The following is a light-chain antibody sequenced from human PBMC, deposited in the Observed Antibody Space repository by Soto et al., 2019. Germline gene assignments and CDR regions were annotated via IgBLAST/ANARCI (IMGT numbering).Light chain of an antibody. CDR1: QGISNY. Sequence: DIQMTQSPSSLSASVGDRVTITCRASQGISNYLAWYQQKPGKVPKLLIYAASTLQSGLPSRFSGSGSGTDFTLTISSLQPEYVATYYCQKYNSAPQTFGQGTRLEIK. CDR2: AAS. V-gene: IGKV1-27*01. CDR3: QKYNSAPQT. J-gene: IGKJ5*01.